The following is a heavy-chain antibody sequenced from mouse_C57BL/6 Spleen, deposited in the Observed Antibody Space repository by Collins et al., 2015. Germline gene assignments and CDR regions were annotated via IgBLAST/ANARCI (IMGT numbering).Heavy chain of an antibody. CDR3: TRVNYGSSLYYFDY. Sequence: TFSSYAMSWVRQTPEKRLEWVAYISSGGDYIYYADTVKGRFTISRDNARNTLYLQMSSLKSEDTAMYYCTRVNYGSSLYYFDYWGQGTTLTVSS. J-gene: IGHJ2*01. V-gene: IGHV5-9-1*02. CDR2: ISSGGDYI. CDR1: TFSSYA. D-gene: IGHD1-1*01.